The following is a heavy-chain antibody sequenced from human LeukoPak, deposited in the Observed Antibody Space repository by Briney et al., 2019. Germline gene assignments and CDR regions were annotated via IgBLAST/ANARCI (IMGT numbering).Heavy chain of an antibody. CDR1: GFTFSSYA. J-gene: IGHJ4*02. CDR3: AKDVLARYSSIWYYFDY. V-gene: IGHV3-23*01. Sequence: GGSLRLSRAASGFTFSSYAMSWVRQAPGKGLEWVSAISSSGGSTYYADSVKGRFTISRDNSRNTLYLQMNSLRAEDTAVYYCAKDVLARYSSIWYYFDYWGQGILVTVSS. D-gene: IGHD6-13*01. CDR2: ISSSGGST.